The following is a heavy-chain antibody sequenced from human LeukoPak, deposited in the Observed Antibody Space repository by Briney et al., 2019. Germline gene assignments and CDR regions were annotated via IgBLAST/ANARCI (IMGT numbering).Heavy chain of an antibody. Sequence: ASVKVSCKVSGGTFSSYGISWVRQAPGQGLEWMGWISAYNGNTNYAQNLQGRVTMTTETSTSTAYMELRSLRSDDTAVYYCARDDYDILTGPHYYYYGMDVWGQGTTVTVSS. J-gene: IGHJ6*02. CDR2: ISAYNGNT. D-gene: IGHD3-9*01. CDR1: GGTFSSYG. CDR3: ARDDYDILTGPHYYYYGMDV. V-gene: IGHV1-18*01.